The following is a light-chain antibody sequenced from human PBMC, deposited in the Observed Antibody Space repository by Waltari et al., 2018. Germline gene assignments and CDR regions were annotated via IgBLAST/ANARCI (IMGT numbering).Light chain of an antibody. J-gene: IGKJ1*01. V-gene: IGKV3D-15*01. Sequence: DIVMTQSPATLSLSPGESATLSCRASQSVRSTFAWFQQKPGQPPRLLIYGTATRATGIPARFSGSGSGTEFSRTISSLQPEDFATYYCQQYDHWPWTFGQGTRVEAK. CDR2: GTA. CDR1: QSVRST. CDR3: QQYDHWPWT.